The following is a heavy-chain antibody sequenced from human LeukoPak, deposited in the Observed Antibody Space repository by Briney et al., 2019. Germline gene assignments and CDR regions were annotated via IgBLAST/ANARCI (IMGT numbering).Heavy chain of an antibody. Sequence: SETLPLTCTVSGGSISSYYWSWIRQPAGKGLEWIGRIYTSGSTNYNPSLKSRVTMSVDTSKNQFSLKLSSVTAADTAVYYQAKSSIRYFDWLGRDWFDPWGQGTLVTVSS. D-gene: IGHD3-9*01. CDR3: AKSSIRYFDWLGRDWFDP. J-gene: IGHJ5*02. CDR1: GGSISSYY. V-gene: IGHV4-4*07. CDR2: IYTSGST.